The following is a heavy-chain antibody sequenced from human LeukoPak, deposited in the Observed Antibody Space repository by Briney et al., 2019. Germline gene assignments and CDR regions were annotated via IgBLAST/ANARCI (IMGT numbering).Heavy chain of an antibody. V-gene: IGHV4-38-2*02. Sequence: SETLSLTCTVSGYSISSGYYWGWIRQPPGKGLEWIGSIYHSGSTYYNPSLKSRVTISVDTSKNQFSLKLSSVTAADTAVYYCARDTGGSGSYEDYWGRGTLVTVSS. CDR2: IYHSGST. CDR1: GYSISSGYY. D-gene: IGHD3-10*01. J-gene: IGHJ4*02. CDR3: ARDTGGSGSYEDY.